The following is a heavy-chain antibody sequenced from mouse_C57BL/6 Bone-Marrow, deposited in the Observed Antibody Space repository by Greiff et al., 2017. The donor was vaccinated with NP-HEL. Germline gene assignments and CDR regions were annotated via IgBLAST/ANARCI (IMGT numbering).Heavy chain of an antibody. CDR3: TEDYDVGDFDY. CDR2: ISLKSDNYAT. D-gene: IGHD2-4*01. J-gene: IGHJ2*01. CDR1: GFTFSNYW. V-gene: IGHV6-3*01. Sequence: EVKLMESGGGLVQPGGSMKLSCVASGFTFSNYWMNWVRQSPEKGLEWVAQISLKSDNYATHYAESVKGRFTISRDDSKSSGYLQMNNLRAEDTGIYYCTEDYDVGDFDYWGQGTTLTVSS.